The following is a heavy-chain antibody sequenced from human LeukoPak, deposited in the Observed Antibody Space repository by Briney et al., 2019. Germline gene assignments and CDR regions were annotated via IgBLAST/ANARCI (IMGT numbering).Heavy chain of an antibody. J-gene: IGHJ4*02. CDR2: ITGSGGTT. D-gene: IGHD3-16*01. V-gene: IGHV3-23*01. CDR1: GFTFSGYA. Sequence: GGSLRLSCAASGFTFSGYAMSWVRQAPGKGLEWVSTITGSGGTTYYADSVKGRFTISRANSKNTLSLQMNSLRAEDTAVYYCAKAWGGYSPVDYWGQGTLVTVSS. CDR3: AKAWGGYSPVDY.